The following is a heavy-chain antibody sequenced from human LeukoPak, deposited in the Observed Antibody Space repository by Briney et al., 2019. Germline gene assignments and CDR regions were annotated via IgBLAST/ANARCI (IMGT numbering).Heavy chain of an antibody. CDR2: ISYDGSNK. D-gene: IGHD6-6*01. CDR1: GFTFSSYA. CDR3: AIGGYSSSSVPFDY. Sequence: GGSLRLSCAASGFTFSSYAMHWVRQAPGKGLEWVAVISYDGSNKYYADSVKGRFTISRDNSKNTLYLQMNSLRAEDTAVYYCAIGGYSSSSVPFDYWGQGTLVTVSS. J-gene: IGHJ4*02. V-gene: IGHV3-30-3*01.